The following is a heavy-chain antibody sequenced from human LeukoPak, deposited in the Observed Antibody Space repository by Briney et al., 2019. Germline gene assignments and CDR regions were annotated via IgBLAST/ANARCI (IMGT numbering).Heavy chain of an antibody. CDR3: ARETGDVADF. CDR1: GYTFIDYY. J-gene: IGHJ4*02. Sequence: GASVKVSCKASGYTFIDYYIHWVRQAPGQGLEWMGWINPNSGDTNYVQKFQGRVTMTRDTSIRTGYMELSRLRDDDTATYYCARETGDVADFWGQGTVVTVSS. CDR2: INPNSGDT. V-gene: IGHV1-2*02. D-gene: IGHD7-27*01.